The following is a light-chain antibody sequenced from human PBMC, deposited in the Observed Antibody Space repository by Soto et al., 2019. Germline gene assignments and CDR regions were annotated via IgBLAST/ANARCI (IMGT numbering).Light chain of an antibody. Sequence: DIQMTQSPSSVSASVGDRVTISCRASQGITSWLAWYQQKPGRAPKLLIYAASTLQSGVPSRFRGSGSGTEFTLTISSLQPEDFATYYCQQATSFPRTFGQGTKVEIK. V-gene: IGKV1-12*01. CDR1: QGITSW. J-gene: IGKJ1*01. CDR3: QQATSFPRT. CDR2: AAS.